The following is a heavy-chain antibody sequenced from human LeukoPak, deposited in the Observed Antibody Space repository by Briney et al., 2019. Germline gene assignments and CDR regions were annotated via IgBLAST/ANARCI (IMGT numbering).Heavy chain of an antibody. CDR3: ARLWIYDILTGYDPPLPDY. D-gene: IGHD3-9*01. J-gene: IGHJ4*02. V-gene: IGHV5-51*01. Sequence: GESLKISCKGSGYSFTSYWIGWVRQMPGKGLEWMGIIYPGDSDTRYSPSFQGQVTISADKSISTAYLQWSSLKASDTAMYYCARLWIYDILTGYDPPLPDYWGQGALVTVSS. CDR1: GYSFTSYW. CDR2: IYPGDSDT.